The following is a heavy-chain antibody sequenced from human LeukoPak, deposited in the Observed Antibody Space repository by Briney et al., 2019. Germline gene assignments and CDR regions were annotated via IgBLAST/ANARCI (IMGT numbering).Heavy chain of an antibody. D-gene: IGHD5-24*01. CDR2: IHYSGST. J-gene: IGHJ4*02. CDR3: ARVRIEMATRIIDY. CDR1: GGSISSYY. Sequence: SETLSLTCTVSGGSISSYYWSWIRQPPGKGLEWIGYIHYSGSTNYNPSLKSRVTISVDTSKNQFSLKLSSVTAADTAVYYCARVRIEMATRIIDYWGQGTLVTVSS. V-gene: IGHV4-59*01.